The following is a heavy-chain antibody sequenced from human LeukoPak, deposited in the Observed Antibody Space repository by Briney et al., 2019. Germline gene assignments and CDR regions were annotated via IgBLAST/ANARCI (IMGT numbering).Heavy chain of an antibody. CDR2: IKQDGSEK. CDR1: GFSFTTYW. CDR3: ASQYSSRTYDY. Sequence: GGSLRLSCTASGFSFTTYWMSWVRQAPGKGLEWVANIKQDGSEKYYVDSVKGRFTISRDNAKNSLYLQMNSLRAEDTAVYYCASQYSSRTYDYWGQGTLVTVSS. V-gene: IGHV3-7*05. J-gene: IGHJ4*02. D-gene: IGHD6-13*01.